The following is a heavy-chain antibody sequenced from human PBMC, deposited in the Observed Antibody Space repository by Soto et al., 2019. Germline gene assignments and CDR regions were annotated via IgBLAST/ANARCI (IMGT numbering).Heavy chain of an antibody. V-gene: IGHV4-59*01. CDR2: IYYSGST. CDR1: GGSISSYY. Sequence: SETLSLTCTVSGGSISSYYWSWIRQPPGKGLEWIGYIYYSGSTNYNPSLKSRVTISVDTSKNQFSLKLSSVTAADTAVYYCARFGSGYYSVYAFDIWGQGTMVTVSS. D-gene: IGHD3-22*01. J-gene: IGHJ3*02. CDR3: ARFGSGYYSVYAFDI.